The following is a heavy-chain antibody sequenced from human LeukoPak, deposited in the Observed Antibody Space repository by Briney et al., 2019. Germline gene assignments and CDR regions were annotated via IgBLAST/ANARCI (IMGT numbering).Heavy chain of an antibody. J-gene: IGHJ4*02. CDR3: ARGLGGYSGYGEGVY. CDR2: ISSSGSTI. Sequence: GGSLRLSCAASGFTFSSYEMNWVRQAPAKGLEWVSYISSSGSTIYYADSVKGRFTISRDNAKNSLYLQMNSLRAEDTAVYYCARGLGGYSGYGEGVYWGQGTLVTVSS. V-gene: IGHV3-48*03. D-gene: IGHD5-12*01. CDR1: GFTFSSYE.